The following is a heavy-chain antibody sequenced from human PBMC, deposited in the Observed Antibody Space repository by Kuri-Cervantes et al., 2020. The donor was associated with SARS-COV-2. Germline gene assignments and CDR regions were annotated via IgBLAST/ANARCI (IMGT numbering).Heavy chain of an antibody. J-gene: IGHJ6*03. CDR1: GGSISSGGYY. V-gene: IGHV4-31*02. CDR2: IYYSGST. D-gene: IGHD3-22*01. Sequence: SCAVSGGSISSGGYYWSWIRQHPGKGLEWIGYIYYSGSTNYNPSLKSRVTISVDTAKNQFSLKLSSVTAADTAVYYCAGFYYYDSSGFAANYYYMDVWGKGTTVTVSS. CDR3: AGFYYYDSSGFAANYYYMDV.